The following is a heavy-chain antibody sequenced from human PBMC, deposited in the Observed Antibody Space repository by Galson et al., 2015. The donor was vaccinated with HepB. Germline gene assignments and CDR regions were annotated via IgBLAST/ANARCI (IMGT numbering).Heavy chain of an antibody. D-gene: IGHD2-2*01. Sequence: SVKVSCKASRYTFSDYHMHWVRRAPGQGLEWMGWINPKSGGTNYAQEFQGRVTMTSDTSFSTAYMELSRLRSDDTAVYYCARTRLYASTEMDNWGQGTLVTVSS. CDR2: INPKSGGT. CDR3: ARTRLYASTEMDN. V-gene: IGHV1-2*02. J-gene: IGHJ4*02. CDR1: RYTFSDYH.